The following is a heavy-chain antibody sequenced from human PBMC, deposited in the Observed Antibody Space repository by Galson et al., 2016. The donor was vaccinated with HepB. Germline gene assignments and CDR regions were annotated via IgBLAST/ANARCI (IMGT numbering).Heavy chain of an antibody. CDR1: GVPLNEYY. J-gene: IGHJ4*02. Sequence: ETLSLTCVVDGVPLNEYYWNWIRQFPGKGLEWIGEVRHVGDPTYNPSLESRVTISIDTSKKQFSLHLTSVTAADTASYYCALYLGNPLGDYWGQGTPVTVSS. CDR3: ALYLGNPLGDY. CDR2: VRHVGDP. V-gene: IGHV4-34*01. D-gene: IGHD3-16*01.